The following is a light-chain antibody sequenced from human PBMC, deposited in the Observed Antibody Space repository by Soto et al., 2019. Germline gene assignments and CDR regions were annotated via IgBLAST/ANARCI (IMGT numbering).Light chain of an antibody. CDR1: SSNIGANYD. J-gene: IGLJ1*01. Sequence: QSVLTQPPSVSGAPGQRVTISCTGSSSNIGANYDVHWYQHLPGTAPKLLIYTNSNRPSGVPDRFSGSKSGTSASLAITRLQAEDEADYYCQSYDSSLSGYVVGTGTKVTVL. V-gene: IGLV1-40*01. CDR3: QSYDSSLSGYV. CDR2: TNS.